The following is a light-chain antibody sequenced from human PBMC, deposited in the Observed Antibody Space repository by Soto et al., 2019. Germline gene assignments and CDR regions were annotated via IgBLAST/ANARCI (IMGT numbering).Light chain of an antibody. CDR1: QGISSY. CDR2: ASS. J-gene: IGKJ5*01. V-gene: IGKV1-9*01. Sequence: DIQLTLSPSFLSASVGDRVTITCRASQGISSYLAWYQQTPGKAPKLLIYASSTLQSGVPSRFSGSGSGTEFTLTISSLQPEDFATYYCQQLNTFPVTFGQGTRLDI. CDR3: QQLNTFPVT.